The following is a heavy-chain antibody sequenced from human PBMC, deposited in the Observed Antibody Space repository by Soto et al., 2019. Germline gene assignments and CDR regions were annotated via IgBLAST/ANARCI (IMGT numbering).Heavy chain of an antibody. D-gene: IGHD4-17*01. CDR1: GVSISSKNYY. CDR3: ATVPHEYGRNWVDS. J-gene: IGHJ5*01. CDR2: IYYTGTT. Sequence: QVQLQESGPGLVKPSQTLSLTCTVSGVSISSKNYYWSWIRQPPGKGLEWIGYIYYTGTTHYNPSVKSRVTISLDTSKDQFSLNLSSVTAADTAIYYCATVPHEYGRNWVDSWGQGTLVTVSS. V-gene: IGHV4-30-4*01.